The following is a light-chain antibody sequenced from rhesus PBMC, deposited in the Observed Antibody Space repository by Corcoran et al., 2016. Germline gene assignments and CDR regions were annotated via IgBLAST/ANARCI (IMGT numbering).Light chain of an antibody. CDR1: SLKTYY. V-gene: IGLV3S11*01. Sequence: SSGLTQEPALSVPLGQTVRMTCQGDSLKTYYTSWYQQKPGRAPVLVLHGNTQRPSGIPGRFSGSWSGDTASLTIIGTQMEDEGTYYCGSWDEAGEHDFIFGDGTRLTVL. J-gene: IGLJ1*01. CDR2: GNT. CDR3: GSWDEAGEHDFI.